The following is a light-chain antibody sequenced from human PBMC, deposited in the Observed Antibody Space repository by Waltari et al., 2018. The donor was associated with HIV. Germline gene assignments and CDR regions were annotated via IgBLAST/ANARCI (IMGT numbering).Light chain of an antibody. CDR3: CSYAGSNTYL. V-gene: IGLV2-23*02. J-gene: IGLJ1*01. Sequence: QSALTQPASVSGFPGQSITISCTGSSSDVGSYNYVSWYQPHPGKAPKLLIYDISKRPSGVSNRFSGSKSGNTASLTISGLQAEDEADYYCCSYAGSNTYLFGTGTEVTVL. CDR2: DIS. CDR1: SSDVGSYNY.